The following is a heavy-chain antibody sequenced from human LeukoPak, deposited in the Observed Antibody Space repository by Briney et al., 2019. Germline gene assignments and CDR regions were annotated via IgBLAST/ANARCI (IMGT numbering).Heavy chain of an antibody. Sequence: GGSLRLSCAASGLTFSNYFMGWVRQAPGKGLEWVANINKDGSGTSYADSVKGRLTISRDNAKNSLYLQMNGLRVEDTAVYYCARGCCTVSGLYFEFWGQGSLVTVSS. D-gene: IGHD3-9*01. V-gene: IGHV3-7*03. CDR3: ARGCCTVSGLYFEF. CDR2: INKDGSGT. J-gene: IGHJ4*02. CDR1: GLTFSNYF.